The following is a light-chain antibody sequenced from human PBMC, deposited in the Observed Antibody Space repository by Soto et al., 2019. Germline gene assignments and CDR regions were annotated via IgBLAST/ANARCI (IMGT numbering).Light chain of an antibody. CDR2: LGS. Sequence: DIVMTQSPLSLPVTPGEPASISCRSSQSLLHSNGYNYLDWYLQKPGQSPQLLIYLGSNRASGVPDRFSGSGSGTDFTLKISRLEAEDVGVYYCMQALQTPFTFGPGTTVDIK. CDR1: QSLLHSNGYNY. V-gene: IGKV2-28*01. CDR3: MQALQTPFT. J-gene: IGKJ3*01.